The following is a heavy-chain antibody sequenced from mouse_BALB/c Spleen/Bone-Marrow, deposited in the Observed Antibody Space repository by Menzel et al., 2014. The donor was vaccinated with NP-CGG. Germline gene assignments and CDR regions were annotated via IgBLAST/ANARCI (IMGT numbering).Heavy chain of an antibody. V-gene: IGHV5-17*02. Sequence: EVKLMESGGGLVQPGGSRKLSCAASGFTFSSFGMHWVRQAPEKGLEWVAYISSGSSTIYYADTVKGRFTISRDNPKSTLFLQMTSLRSEDTAMYYCTRKGALITHYYAMDYWGQGTSVTVSS. CDR1: GFTFSSFG. D-gene: IGHD2-4*01. CDR3: TRKGALITHYYAMDY. CDR2: ISSGSSTI. J-gene: IGHJ4*01.